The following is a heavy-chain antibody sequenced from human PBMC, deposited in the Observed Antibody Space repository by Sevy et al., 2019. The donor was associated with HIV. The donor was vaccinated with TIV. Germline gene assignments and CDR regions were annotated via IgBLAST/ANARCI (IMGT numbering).Heavy chain of an antibody. V-gene: IGHV1-69*04. CDR1: GGTFSSYA. Sequence: ASVKVSCKASGGTFSSYAISWVRQAPGQGLEWMGRIIPILGIANYAQKFQGRVTITADKSTSTAYMELSSLRSEDTAVYHCASAAIFGVVYYFDYWGQGTLVTVSS. CDR2: IIPILGIA. CDR3: ASAAIFGVVYYFDY. J-gene: IGHJ4*02. D-gene: IGHD3-3*01.